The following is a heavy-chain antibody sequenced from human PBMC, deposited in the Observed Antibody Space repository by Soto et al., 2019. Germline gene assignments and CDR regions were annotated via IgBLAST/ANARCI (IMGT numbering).Heavy chain of an antibody. D-gene: IGHD3-10*01. CDR1: GATLSAYA. CDR3: ARASYYYGSGSYIYYYYGMDV. Sequence: GASGKFSCKASGATLSAYAITWVREAPGQGFEWREGIIPSFGTAHYAQKFQGRVTITADESTSTAYMELSSLRSEDTAVYYCARASYYYGSGSYIYYYYGMDVWGQGTTVTVSS. CDR2: IIPSFGTA. J-gene: IGHJ6*02. V-gene: IGHV1-69*01.